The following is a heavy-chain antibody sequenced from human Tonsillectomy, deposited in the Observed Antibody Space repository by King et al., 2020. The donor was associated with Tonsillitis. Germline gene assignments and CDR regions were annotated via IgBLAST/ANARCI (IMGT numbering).Heavy chain of an antibody. V-gene: IGHV3-33*05. Sequence: VQLVESGGGVVQPGRSLRLSCAASGFTFSSYGMHWVRQAPGKGLEWVAAISYDGSNKYYADSVKGRFTISRDNSKNTLYLQMNSLRAEDTAVYYCARDRSGSFDYWGQGTLVTVSS. CDR2: ISYDGSNK. CDR1: GFTFSSYG. CDR3: ARDRSGSFDY. J-gene: IGHJ4*02. D-gene: IGHD6-19*01.